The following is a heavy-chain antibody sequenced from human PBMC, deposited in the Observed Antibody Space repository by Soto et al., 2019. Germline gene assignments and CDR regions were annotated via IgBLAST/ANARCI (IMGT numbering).Heavy chain of an antibody. D-gene: IGHD6-19*01. CDR1: GFTFSSYW. V-gene: IGHV3-7*01. CDR3: ARKQGSGWYRFWGFTAFDI. Sequence: PGGSLRLSCAASGFTFSSYWMSWVRQAPGKGLEWVANIKQDGSEKYYVDSVKGRFTISRDNAKNSLYLQMNSLRAEDTAVYYCARKQGSGWYRFWGFTAFDIWGQGTMVTVSS. J-gene: IGHJ3*02. CDR2: IKQDGSEK.